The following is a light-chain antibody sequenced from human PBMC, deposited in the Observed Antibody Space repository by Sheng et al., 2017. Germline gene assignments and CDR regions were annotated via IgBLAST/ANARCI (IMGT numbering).Light chain of an antibody. Sequence: VVLTQSPGTLSLAPGERATLSCWASQSVANHLAWYQQKPGQPPRLLISDASHRASDFPDRFTAGGSGRDFTLTISRVEPDDFAIYYCQQFHLLPLTFGPGTTV. CDR2: DAS. J-gene: IGKJ3*01. V-gene: IGKV3-11*02. CDR1: QSVANH. CDR3: QQFHLLPLT.